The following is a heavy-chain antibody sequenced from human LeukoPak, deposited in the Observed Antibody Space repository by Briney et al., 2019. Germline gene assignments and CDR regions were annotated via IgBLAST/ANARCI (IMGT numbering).Heavy chain of an antibody. CDR3: ARDYADYVGYFFFDY. D-gene: IGHD4-17*01. Sequence: GGSLRLSCAASGFTFNNYAMNWVRQAPGKGLEWVSSISGGGETSYYADSAKGRFTISRDNSQNTLYLQMNSLRAEDTAVYYCARDYADYVGYFFFDYWGQGTLVTVSS. CDR1: GFTFNNYA. J-gene: IGHJ4*02. V-gene: IGHV3-23*01. CDR2: ISGGGETS.